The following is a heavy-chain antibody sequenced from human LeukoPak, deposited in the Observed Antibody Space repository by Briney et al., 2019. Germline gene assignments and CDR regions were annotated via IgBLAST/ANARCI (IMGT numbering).Heavy chain of an antibody. CDR3: ARDLRDYGDYVIDY. J-gene: IGHJ4*02. CDR1: GYTLTSYY. CDR2: ISVYNGNT. D-gene: IGHD4-17*01. Sequence: ASVKVSCKASGYTLTSYYISWVRQAPGQGLEWMGWISVYNGNTNYAQKLQGRVTMTTDTSTSTAYMELRSLRSDDTAVYYCARDLRDYGDYVIDYWGQGTLVTVSS. V-gene: IGHV1-18*01.